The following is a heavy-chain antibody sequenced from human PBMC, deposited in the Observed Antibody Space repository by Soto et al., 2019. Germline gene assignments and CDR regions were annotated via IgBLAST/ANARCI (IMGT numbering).Heavy chain of an antibody. J-gene: IGHJ5*02. CDR1: GCTFSSYF. D-gene: IGHD1-26*01. V-gene: IGHV3-33*01. CDR2: IWYDGSNK. CDR3: ARDRGSYYGWFDP. Sequence: GGSLILSWAASGCTFSSYFMHWVRQAPGKGLEWVAVIWYDGSNKYYADSVKGRFTISRDNSKNTLYLQMNSLRAEDTAVYYCARDRGSYYGWFDPWGQGTLVTVSS.